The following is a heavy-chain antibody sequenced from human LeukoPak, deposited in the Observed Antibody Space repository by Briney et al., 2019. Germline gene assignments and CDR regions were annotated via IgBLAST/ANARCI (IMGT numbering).Heavy chain of an antibody. D-gene: IGHD5-18*01. CDR1: GYSFTSYW. CDR3: ARPARGYSYYCYIDI. CDR2: IYPRDSDT. Sequence: GESLKTSCKGSGYSFTSYWCRWGREMPGKGLEWLGVIYPRDSDTRYIPTIKGQVTISPDKYTSTASLQWSSLKPSDTAMYFCARPARGYSYYCYIDIWGKGTTVTVSS. J-gene: IGHJ6*03. V-gene: IGHV5-51*01.